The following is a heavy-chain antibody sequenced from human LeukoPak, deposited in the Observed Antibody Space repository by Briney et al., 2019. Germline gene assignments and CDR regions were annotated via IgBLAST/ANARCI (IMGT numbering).Heavy chain of an antibody. CDR2: IYHSGST. CDR1: GGSISSVAYY. V-gene: IGHV4-30-2*06. D-gene: IGHD6-13*01. CDR3: ARGQQLANYYYYYMDV. J-gene: IGHJ6*03. Sequence: SQTLSLTCSVSGGSISSVAYYWRWIRQSPGKGLEWIGYIYHSGSTYYNPSLKSRVTISVDRSKNQFSLQLSSVTAADTAIYYCARGQQLANYYYYYMDVWGTGTTVTVSS.